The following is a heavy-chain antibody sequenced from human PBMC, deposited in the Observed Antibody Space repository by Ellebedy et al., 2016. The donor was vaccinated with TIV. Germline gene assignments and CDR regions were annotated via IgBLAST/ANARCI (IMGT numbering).Heavy chain of an antibody. Sequence: GESLKISCAASGFSFSTYRMFWVRQAPGKGLVWVSRINTDGTITDYADSVKGRFTISRDNAKNTLYLQMNSLRADDTAVYYCARDYWGYWGQGTLVTVSS. V-gene: IGHV3-74*01. CDR2: INTDGTIT. D-gene: IGHD3-16*01. CDR1: GFSFSTYR. J-gene: IGHJ4*02. CDR3: ARDYWGY.